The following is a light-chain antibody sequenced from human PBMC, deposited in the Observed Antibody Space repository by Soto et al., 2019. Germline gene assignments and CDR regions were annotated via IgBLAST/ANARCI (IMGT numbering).Light chain of an antibody. CDR2: GAS. CDR3: QQYGSSPDP. CDR1: QSVSSSY. V-gene: IGKV3-20*01. J-gene: IGKJ5*01. Sequence: EIVLTQSPGTLSLSPGERATLSCRASQSVSSSYLAWYQQKPGQAPRLLIYGASSRATGIPGRFSGSGSGTDFTLTISRLEPEDFAVYYCQQYGSSPDPFGQGTRLEIK.